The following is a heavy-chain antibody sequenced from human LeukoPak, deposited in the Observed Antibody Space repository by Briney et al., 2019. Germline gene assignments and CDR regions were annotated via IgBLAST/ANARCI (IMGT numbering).Heavy chain of an antibody. J-gene: IGHJ3*02. CDR2: IYYSGST. V-gene: IGHV4-59*08. CDR1: GGSFSGYY. D-gene: IGHD3-10*01. Sequence: SETLSLTCAVYGGSFSGYYWSWIRQPPGKGLEWIGYIYYSGSTNYNPSLKSRVTISVDTSKNQFSLKLSSVTAADTAVYYCARHREDAFDIWGQGTMVTVSS. CDR3: ARHREDAFDI.